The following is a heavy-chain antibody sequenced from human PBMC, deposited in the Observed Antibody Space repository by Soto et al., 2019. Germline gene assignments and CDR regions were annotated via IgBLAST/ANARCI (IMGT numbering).Heavy chain of an antibody. CDR2: IYYSGST. CDR3: ARDQSFWSGYYTAVFDP. V-gene: IGHV4-59*01. J-gene: IGHJ5*02. Sequence: SETLSLTCTVSGGSISSYYWSWIRQPPGKGLEWIGYIYYSGSTNYNPSLKSRVTISVDTSKNQFSLKLSSVTAADTAVYYCARDQSFWSGYYTAVFDPWGQGTLVTVSS. CDR1: GGSISSYY. D-gene: IGHD3-3*01.